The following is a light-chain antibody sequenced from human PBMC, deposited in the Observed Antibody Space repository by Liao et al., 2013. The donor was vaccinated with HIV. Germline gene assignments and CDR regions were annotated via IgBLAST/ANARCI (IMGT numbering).Light chain of an antibody. CDR2: EDT. Sequence: SYELTQPPSVSVSPGQTATVTCSGDKLGDKYVSWYQQRPGQSPVLVIYEDTKRPSGIPERFSGSNSGNTATLTISGAQAMDEADYYCQAWDIGTGVFGTGTKVTVL. V-gene: IGLV3-1*01. CDR3: QAWDIGTGV. J-gene: IGLJ1*01. CDR1: KLGDKY.